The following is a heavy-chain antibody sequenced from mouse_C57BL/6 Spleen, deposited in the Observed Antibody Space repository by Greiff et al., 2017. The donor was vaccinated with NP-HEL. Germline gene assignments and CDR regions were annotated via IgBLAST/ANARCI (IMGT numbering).Heavy chain of an antibody. CDR2: IYPSDSET. V-gene: IGHV1-61*01. J-gene: IGHJ2*01. CDR1: GYTFTSYW. Sequence: VQLQQPGAELVRPGSSVKLSCKASGYTFTSYWMAWVKQRPGQGLEWIGNIYPSDSETHYNQKFKDKATLTVDKSSSTAYMQLSSLTSEDSAVYYCARADYYGSSHYYFDDWGQGTTLTVSS. D-gene: IGHD1-1*01. CDR3: ARADYYGSSHYYFDD.